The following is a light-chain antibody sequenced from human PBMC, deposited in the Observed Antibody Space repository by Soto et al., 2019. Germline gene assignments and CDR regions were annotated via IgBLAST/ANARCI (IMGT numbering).Light chain of an antibody. Sequence: EIVVTQSPATLSVSPGERVTLSCRASQSVSSSLAWYQQRPAQAPRLLIYDTSTRAAGISARFSGSGSGTEFTLTISSLQSEDFAVYYCQQRGDWPLYTFGQGTKLEIK. J-gene: IGKJ2*01. V-gene: IGKV3-15*01. CDR2: DTS. CDR3: QQRGDWPLYT. CDR1: QSVSSS.